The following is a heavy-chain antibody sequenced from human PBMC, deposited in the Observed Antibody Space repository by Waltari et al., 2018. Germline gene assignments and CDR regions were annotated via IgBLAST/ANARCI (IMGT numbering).Heavy chain of an antibody. Sequence: QLVQSGNEVKVPGASVKVSCEASGYSFINHGISWGRHFPGQGLEWMGWIRVYSGNTESAQKFQGRLTLTADTSTSTAYLELRSLRSDDTAVYFCARGLYDYSRYYLDIWGRGTLVTVSS. J-gene: IGHJ2*01. CDR2: IRVYSGNT. V-gene: IGHV1-18*04. D-gene: IGHD3-16*01. CDR3: ARGLYDYSRYYLDI. CDR1: GYSFINHG.